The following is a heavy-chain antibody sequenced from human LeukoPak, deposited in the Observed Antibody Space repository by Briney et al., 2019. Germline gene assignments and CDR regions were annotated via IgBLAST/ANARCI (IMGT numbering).Heavy chain of an antibody. CDR2: IYYSGST. Sequence: SETLSLTCTVSGGSISNYYWSWIRQPPGKGLEWIGYIYYSGSTKYNPSLKSRVTISLDTSNNHFSLKLSSVTAADTAVYYCARGEVWRAHYAFDIWGQGTMVTVSS. J-gene: IGHJ3*02. D-gene: IGHD2-21*01. CDR3: ARGEVWRAHYAFDI. CDR1: GGSISNYY. V-gene: IGHV4-59*08.